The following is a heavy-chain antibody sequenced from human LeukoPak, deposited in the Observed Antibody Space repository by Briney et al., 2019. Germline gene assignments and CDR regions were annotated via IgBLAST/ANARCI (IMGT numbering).Heavy chain of an antibody. J-gene: IGHJ4*02. CDR3: ARGVEPLAANTLAY. Sequence: GGSLRLSCAASGFTVITNDMTWFRQAPGKGLEWVSVLYSDGNTKYADSVQGRFTISRDNSKNTLYLEMNSLSPGDTAVYYCARGVEPLAANTLAYWGQGTLVTVSS. D-gene: IGHD1-14*01. CDR2: LYSDGNT. V-gene: IGHV3-53*01. CDR1: GFTVITND.